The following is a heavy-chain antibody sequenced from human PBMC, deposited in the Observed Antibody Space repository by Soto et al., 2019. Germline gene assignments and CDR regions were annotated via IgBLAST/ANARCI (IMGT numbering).Heavy chain of an antibody. Sequence: QGLRRGLEWVSVLSESGDSTYYADSVKGRFTISRDNSKNTLYLEMNSLKTEDTAVYYCTADRAEMPTITIAYWGQGSLVTVSS. D-gene: IGHD3-3*01. V-gene: IGHV3-23*01. J-gene: IGHJ4*02. CDR3: TADRAEMPTITIAY. CDR2: LSESGDST.